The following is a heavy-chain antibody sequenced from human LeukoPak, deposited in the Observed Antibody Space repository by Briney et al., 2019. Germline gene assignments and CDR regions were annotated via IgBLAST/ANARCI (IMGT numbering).Heavy chain of an antibody. V-gene: IGHV3-21*01. D-gene: IGHD5-24*01. CDR1: GFTFSSFS. Sequence: GGSLRLSCAASGFTFSSFSMNYVRQAPGKGLEWVSSISSSSSYIYYADSVKGRFTISGDNAKNSLYLQMNSLRAEDTAVYYCARRVATNPKYCFDYWGQGALVTVSS. CDR2: ISSSSSYI. J-gene: IGHJ4*02. CDR3: ARRVATNPKYCFDY.